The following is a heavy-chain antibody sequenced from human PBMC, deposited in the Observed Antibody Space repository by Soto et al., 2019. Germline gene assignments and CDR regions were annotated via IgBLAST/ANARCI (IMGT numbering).Heavy chain of an antibody. CDR3: ARSQGSSTSLEIYYYYYYGMDV. J-gene: IGHJ6*02. V-gene: IGHV1-69*01. Sequence: QVQLVQSGAEVKKPGSSVKVSCKASGGTFSSYAISWVRQAPGQGLEWMGGIIPISGTANYAQKFQGRVTIPADESTSRAYMGLSSLRSEDTAVYYCARSQGSSTSLEIYYYYYYGMDVWGQGTTVTVSS. CDR2: IIPISGTA. D-gene: IGHD2-2*01. CDR1: GGTFSSYA.